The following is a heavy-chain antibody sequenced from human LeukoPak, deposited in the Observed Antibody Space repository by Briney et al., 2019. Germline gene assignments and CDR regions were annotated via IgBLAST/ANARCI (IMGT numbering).Heavy chain of an antibody. Sequence: GGSLRLSCAASGFTFSTYAMTWVRQAPGKGLEWVSAISSSRSTYYADSVKGRFTISRDNSKNTLYLQMNSLRAEDTAVYYCAKSGLNRFDYWGQGTLVTVSS. CDR3: AKSGLNRFDY. V-gene: IGHV3-23*01. CDR2: ISSSRST. D-gene: IGHD2-15*01. J-gene: IGHJ4*02. CDR1: GFTFSTYA.